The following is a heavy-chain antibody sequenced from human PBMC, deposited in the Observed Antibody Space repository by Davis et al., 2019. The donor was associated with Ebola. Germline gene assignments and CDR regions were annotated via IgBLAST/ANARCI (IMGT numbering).Heavy chain of an antibody. Sequence: GESLKISCAASGFSFSTFAMTWVRQAPGKGLEWVSTISSSGGDRYYADSVKGRFTISRDNAKNSLYLQMNSLRAEDAAVYYCARDGAAAGYDWGQGTLVTVSS. J-gene: IGHJ4*02. CDR2: ISSSGGDR. CDR3: ARDGAAAGYD. D-gene: IGHD6-13*01. V-gene: IGHV3-21*01. CDR1: GFSFSTFA.